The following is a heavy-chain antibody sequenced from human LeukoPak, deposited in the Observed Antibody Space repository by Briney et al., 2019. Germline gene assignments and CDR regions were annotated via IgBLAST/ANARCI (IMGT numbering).Heavy chain of an antibody. CDR3: ASGVSSGYYYGFDY. Sequence: PSETLSLTCTVSGYSISSGYYWGWIRQPPGKGLEWIGSIYYSGSTYYNPSLKSRVTISVDTSKNQFSLKLSSVTAADTAVYYCASGVSSGYYYGFDYWGQGTLVTVSS. CDR1: GYSISSGYY. J-gene: IGHJ4*02. CDR2: IYYSGST. V-gene: IGHV4-38-2*02. D-gene: IGHD3-22*01.